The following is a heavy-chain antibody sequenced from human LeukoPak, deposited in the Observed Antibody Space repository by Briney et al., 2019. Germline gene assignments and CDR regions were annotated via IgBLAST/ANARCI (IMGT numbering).Heavy chain of an antibody. CDR2: ISSSSSYI. CDR1: GFTFSSYT. J-gene: IGHJ4*02. V-gene: IGHV3-21*01. CDR3: AREHIWFGDLFDF. D-gene: IGHD3-10*01. Sequence: GGSLRLSCAASGFTFSSYTMNWVRQAPGKGLEWVSSISSSSSYIYYADSVKGRFTISRDNAKSSLYLQMSSPRAEDTAVYYCAREHIWFGDLFDFWGQGTLVTVSS.